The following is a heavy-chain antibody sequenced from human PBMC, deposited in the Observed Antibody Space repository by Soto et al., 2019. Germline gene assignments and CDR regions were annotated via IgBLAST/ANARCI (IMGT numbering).Heavy chain of an antibody. V-gene: IGHV3-23*01. CDR2: ISGSGGST. CDR3: AAAITGYDYYYGMDV. CDR1: GFTFSSYA. D-gene: IGHD3-9*01. J-gene: IGHJ6*02. Sequence: GGSLRLSCAASGFTFSSYAMSWVRQAPGKGLEWVSAISGSGGSTYYADSVKGRFTISRGNSKNTLYLQMNSLRAEDTAVYYCAAAITGYDYYYGMDVWGQGTTVTVSS.